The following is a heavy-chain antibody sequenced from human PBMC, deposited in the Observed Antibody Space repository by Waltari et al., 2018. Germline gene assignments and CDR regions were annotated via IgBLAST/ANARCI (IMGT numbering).Heavy chain of an antibody. CDR2: IYYSGST. D-gene: IGHD6-13*01. CDR3: ARGAPLKQQLVPNNWFDP. J-gene: IGHJ5*02. Sequence: QVQLQESGPGLVKPSETLSLTCTVSGGSISSYYWSWIRQPPGKGLEWIGYIYYSGSTTNNPSLKSRVTISVDTSKNQFALKRSSVTAADTAVYYCARGAPLKQQLVPNNWFDPWGQGTLVTVSS. V-gene: IGHV4-59*01. CDR1: GGSISSYY.